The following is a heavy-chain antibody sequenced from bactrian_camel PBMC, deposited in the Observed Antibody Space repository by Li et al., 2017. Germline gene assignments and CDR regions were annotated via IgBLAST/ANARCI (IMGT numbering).Heavy chain of an antibody. D-gene: IGHD2*01. Sequence: HVQLVESGGGLVQPGGSLRLSCAASGFTFSNYYLSWVRQAPGKGLEWVSGIKSDSSDTYYVDSVKGRFTISRDNAKNTLYLQLNTLKTEDTAMYYCARHHPAGRWSLSAWGQGTQVTVS. CDR2: IKSDSSDT. CDR3: ARHHPAGRWSLSA. V-gene: IGHV3-2*01. J-gene: IGHJ4*01. CDR1: GFTFSNYY.